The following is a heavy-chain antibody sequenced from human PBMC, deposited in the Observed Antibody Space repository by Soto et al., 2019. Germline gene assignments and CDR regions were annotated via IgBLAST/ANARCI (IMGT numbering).Heavy chain of an antibody. CDR1: GFTFSSYS. D-gene: IGHD2-15*01. CDR3: ARVLGYCSGGSCYGSYFDY. J-gene: IGHJ4*02. Sequence: PGGSLRLSCAASGFTFSSYSMNWVRQAAGKGPEWVSYISSSSSTIYYADSVKGRFTISRDNAKNSLYLQMNSLRAEDTAVYYCARVLGYCSGGSCYGSYFDYWGQGA. CDR2: ISSSSSTI. V-gene: IGHV3-48*01.